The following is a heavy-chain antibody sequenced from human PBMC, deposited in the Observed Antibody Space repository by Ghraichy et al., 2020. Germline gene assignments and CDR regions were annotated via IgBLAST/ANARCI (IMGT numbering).Heavy chain of an antibody. J-gene: IGHJ4*02. CDR3: ARDKRGGPYSSGWTGRIDY. CDR1: GFTFSSYS. V-gene: IGHV3-48*02. CDR2: ISSSSSTI. Sequence: GGSLRLSCAASGFTFSSYSMNWVRQAPGKGLEWVSYISSSSSTIYYADSVKGRFTISRDNAKNSLYLQMNSLRDEDTAVYYCARDKRGGPYSSGWTGRIDYWGQGTLVTVSS. D-gene: IGHD6-19*01.